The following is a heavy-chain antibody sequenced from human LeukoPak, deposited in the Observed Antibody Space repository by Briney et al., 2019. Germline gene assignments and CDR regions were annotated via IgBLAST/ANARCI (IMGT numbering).Heavy chain of an antibody. J-gene: IGHJ4*02. CDR1: GSTFSNYA. CDR3: ARDLGATIFDFDY. D-gene: IGHD1-26*01. V-gene: IGHV3-7*01. Sequence: GGSLRLSCAASGSTFSNYAMSWVRQAPGKGLEWVANIKQDGSEKYYVDSVKGRFTISRDNAKNSLYLQMNSLRVEDTAVYYCARDLGATIFDFDYWGQGTLVTVSS. CDR2: IKQDGSEK.